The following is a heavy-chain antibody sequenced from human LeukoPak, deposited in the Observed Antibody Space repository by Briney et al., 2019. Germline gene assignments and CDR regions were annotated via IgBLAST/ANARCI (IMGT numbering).Heavy chain of an antibody. CDR1: GGSISSGDYY. Sequence: SQTLSLTCTVSGGSISSGDYYWSWIRQPPGKGLEWIGYIFYSGSTYYNPSLKSRVTISVDTSKNQFSLKLSSVTAADTAVYYCASFIVVVPAHAEYFQHWGQGTLVTVSS. CDR2: IFYSGST. CDR3: ASFIVVVPAHAEYFQH. D-gene: IGHD2-2*01. V-gene: IGHV4-30-4*08. J-gene: IGHJ1*01.